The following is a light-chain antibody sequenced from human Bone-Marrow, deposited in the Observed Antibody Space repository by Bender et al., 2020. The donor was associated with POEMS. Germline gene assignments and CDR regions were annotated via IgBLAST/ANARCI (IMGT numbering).Light chain of an antibody. V-gene: IGLV2-14*01. J-gene: IGLJ2*01. Sequence: SVLTQPASVSGSPGQSITISCTGANSDIIDLFVSWYQHHPGKAPTLILYEVSNRPLGVSHRFYGSKSGNTASLTISGLQPEDEAFYYCCSFTTDNTVVFGGGTSLTVL. CDR3: CSFTTDNTVV. CDR1: NSDIIDLF. CDR2: EVS.